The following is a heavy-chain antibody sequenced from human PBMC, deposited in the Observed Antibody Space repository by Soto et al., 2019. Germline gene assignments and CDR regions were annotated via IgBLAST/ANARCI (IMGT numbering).Heavy chain of an antibody. V-gene: IGHV2-5*02. CDR1: GFSLITDGVG. J-gene: IGHJ4*02. CDR2: IYWDDDT. Sequence: QITLKEAGPTLVKPTQTLTLTCSFSGFSLITDGVGVGWIRQSPGKALEWLALIYWDDDTGYSTSLRSRLTITKDTSRNQVVLTMTNMDPADTATYYCAHTMAPRIFDSWGQGTLVTVSS. CDR3: AHTMAPRIFDS.